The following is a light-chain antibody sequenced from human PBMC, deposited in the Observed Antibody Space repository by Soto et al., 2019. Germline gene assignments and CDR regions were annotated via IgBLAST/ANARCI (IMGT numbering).Light chain of an antibody. CDR3: QQYDNLPLD. CDR1: QVISSY. J-gene: IGKJ4*01. Sequence: DIQMTQSPSSLSASVVDSVTITSRASQVISSYLAWYQQEPGKAPKLLIYDASNLETGVPSRFSGSGSGTDFTFTISSLQPEDIATYYCQQYDNLPLDFGGGTKVDI. CDR2: DAS. V-gene: IGKV1-33*01.